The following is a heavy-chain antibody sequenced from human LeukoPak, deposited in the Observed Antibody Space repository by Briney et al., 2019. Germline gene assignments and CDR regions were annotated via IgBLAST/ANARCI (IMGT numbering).Heavy chain of an antibody. D-gene: IGHD5-18*01. CDR1: GGTFSSYA. CDR3: ARDEISWDTAMVSDFDY. V-gene: IGHV1-69*04. CDR2: IIPILGIA. J-gene: IGHJ4*02. Sequence: ASVKVSCKASGGTFSSYAISWVRQAPGQGLEWMGRIIPILGIANYAQKFQGRVTITADKSTSTAYMELSSLRSEDTAVYYCARDEISWDTAMVSDFDYWGQGTLVTVSS.